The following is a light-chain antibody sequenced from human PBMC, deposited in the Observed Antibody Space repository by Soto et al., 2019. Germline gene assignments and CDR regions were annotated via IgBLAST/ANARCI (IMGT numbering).Light chain of an antibody. CDR3: QQYNNWPFT. Sequence: EVVMMQSPATLSVSPGERATLSCRASQSVSSNLAWYQQKPGQAPRLFIYDASTRATSVPARISGSGSGTEFTLTISSLQSEDFAVYYCQQYNNWPFTFGPGTKVDIK. CDR1: QSVSSN. V-gene: IGKV3-15*01. CDR2: DAS. J-gene: IGKJ3*01.